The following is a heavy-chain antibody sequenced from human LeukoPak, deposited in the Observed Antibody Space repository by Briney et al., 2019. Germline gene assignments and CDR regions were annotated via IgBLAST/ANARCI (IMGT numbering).Heavy chain of an antibody. CDR3: ARAIAVAGSDAFDI. CDR2: INHSGST. D-gene: IGHD6-19*01. Sequence: PSETLSLTCAVYGGSFSGYYWSWIRQPPGKGLEWIGEINHSGSTNYNPSLKSRVTISVDTSKNQFSLKLSSVTAADTAVYYCARAIAVAGSDAFDIWDQGTMVTVSS. J-gene: IGHJ3*02. V-gene: IGHV4-34*01. CDR1: GGSFSGYY.